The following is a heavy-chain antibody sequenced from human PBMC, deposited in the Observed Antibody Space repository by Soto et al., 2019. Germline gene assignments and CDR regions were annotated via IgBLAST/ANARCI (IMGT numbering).Heavy chain of an antibody. Sequence: GGSLRLSCAASGFTFSSYGMHWVRQAPGKGLEWVAVISYDGSNKYYADSVKGRFTISRDNSKNTLYLQMNSLRAEDTAVYYCAKDLTWVGDHAFDICGQDTMGIVPS. CDR3: AKDLTWVGDHAFDI. J-gene: IGHJ3*02. D-gene: IGHD1-26*01. CDR2: ISYDGSNK. CDR1: GFTFSSYG. V-gene: IGHV3-30*18.